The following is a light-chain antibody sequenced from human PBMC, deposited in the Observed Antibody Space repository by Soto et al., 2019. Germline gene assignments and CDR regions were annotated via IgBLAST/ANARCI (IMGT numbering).Light chain of an antibody. V-gene: IGKV1-9*01. Sequence: IQLTQSPSSLSASVGDRVSITCRASQGIGTYLAWYQQKPGKAPKLLIYAASTLQSGVPSRFSGSGSGTDFTLTISSLQPEDFGTYYCQQLKSYTEWTFGQGTKVEIK. J-gene: IGKJ1*01. CDR3: QQLKSYTEWT. CDR1: QGIGTY. CDR2: AAS.